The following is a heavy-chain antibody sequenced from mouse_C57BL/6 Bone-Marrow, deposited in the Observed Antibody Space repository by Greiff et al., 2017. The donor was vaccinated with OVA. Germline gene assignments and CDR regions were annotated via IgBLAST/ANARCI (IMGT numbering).Heavy chain of an antibody. CDR3: ARPSIVTTATSFFYYAMDY. V-gene: IGHV5-2*01. CDR2: INSDGGST. CDR1: EYEFPSHD. Sequence: EVKLVESGGGLVQPGESLKLSCESNEYEFPSHDMSWVRQTPEKRLELVAAINSDGGSTYYPDTMERRFIISRDNTKKTLYLQMSSLRSEDTAVYYCARPSIVTTATSFFYYAMDYWGQGTSVTVSS. D-gene: IGHD2-5*01. J-gene: IGHJ4*01.